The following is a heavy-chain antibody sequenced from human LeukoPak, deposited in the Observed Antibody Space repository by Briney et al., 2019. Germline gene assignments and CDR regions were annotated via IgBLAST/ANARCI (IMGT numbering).Heavy chain of an antibody. Sequence: GESLKISCAASGLTVSSNYMSWVRQAPGKGLEWVSVIYSGGTTYYADSVKGRFIISRDNSKNTLYLQMNSLRVEDTAVYYCAREGRDEGHYFDYWGQGTLVTVSS. J-gene: IGHJ4*02. V-gene: IGHV3-66*01. CDR3: AREGRDEGHYFDY. CDR1: GLTVSSNY. CDR2: IYSGGTT.